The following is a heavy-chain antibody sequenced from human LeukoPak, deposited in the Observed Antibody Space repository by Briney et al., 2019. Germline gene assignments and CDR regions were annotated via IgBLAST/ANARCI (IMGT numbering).Heavy chain of an antibody. Sequence: SVKVSCKPSGGTFSTYAISWVRQAPGQGLKWMGGIIPILGTAKYAKKFQGRVTITADEFTSTAHMELSSLRSEDTAVYYCASNTNYYEGSGHYVFDYWGQGTLVTISS. J-gene: IGHJ4*02. CDR2: IIPILGTA. D-gene: IGHD3-22*01. V-gene: IGHV1-69*01. CDR1: GGTFSTYA. CDR3: ASNTNYYEGSGHYVFDY.